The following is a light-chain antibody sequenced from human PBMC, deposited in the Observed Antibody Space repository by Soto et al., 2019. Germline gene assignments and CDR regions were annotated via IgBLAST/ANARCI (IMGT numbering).Light chain of an antibody. J-gene: IGKJ1*01. CDR1: QGLVHSDGNTY. Sequence: DVVMTQSPLSLPVTLGQPASISCRSSQGLVHSDGNTYLNWFQQRPGQSPRRLIDKVSNRNPGVHERFSRSVLGTDFTLQINRVEAEDVGVYYCMQGTHWPLTFGQGTKVEIK. CDR2: KVS. V-gene: IGKV2-30*02. CDR3: MQGTHWPLT.